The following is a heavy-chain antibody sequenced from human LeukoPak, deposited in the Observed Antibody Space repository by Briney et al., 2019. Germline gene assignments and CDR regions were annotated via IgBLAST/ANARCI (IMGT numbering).Heavy chain of an antibody. J-gene: IGHJ4*02. V-gene: IGHV4-59*01. Sequence: SETLSLTCTVSGGSISSYYWSWIRQPPGKGLEWIGYIYYSGSTNYNPSLKSRVTISVDTSKNQFSLKLSFVTAADTAVYYCARGNYYDTFDYWGQGTLVTVSS. CDR2: IYYSGST. CDR3: ARGNYYDTFDY. CDR1: GGSISSYY. D-gene: IGHD3-22*01.